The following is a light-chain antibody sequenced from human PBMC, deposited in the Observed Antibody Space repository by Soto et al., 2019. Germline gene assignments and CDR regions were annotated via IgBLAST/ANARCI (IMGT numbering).Light chain of an antibody. CDR2: DVS. Sequence: QSALTQPASVSGSPGQSITISCTGTSSDVGAYKYVSWYQQHPGKVPKLMIYDVSDRTSGVSNRFSGSKSGNTASLAISGLQAEDEADYCCSSFTRSNSYVFGTGTKVTVL. CDR3: SSFTRSNSYV. V-gene: IGLV2-14*03. J-gene: IGLJ1*01. CDR1: SSDVGAYKY.